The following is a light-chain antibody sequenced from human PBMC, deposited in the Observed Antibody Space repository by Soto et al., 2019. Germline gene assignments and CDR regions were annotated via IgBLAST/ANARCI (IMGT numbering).Light chain of an antibody. J-gene: IGLJ2*01. CDR3: NSCTDITNLI. Sequence: QSALTQPASVAASPGQSGTISCTGSTSDIGYVAWYQQHPGEAPKLIIVEVSNRPSGSSDRFSGSKSGNTASLTISGLRAEDEADYYCNSCTDITNLIFGGGTTLTVL. CDR1: TSDIGY. V-gene: IGLV2-14*01. CDR2: EVS.